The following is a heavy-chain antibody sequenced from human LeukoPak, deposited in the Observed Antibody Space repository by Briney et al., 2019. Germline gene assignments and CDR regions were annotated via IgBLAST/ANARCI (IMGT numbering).Heavy chain of an antibody. V-gene: IGHV4-59*01. CDR1: GGSISSYY. CDR3: ARERSSYYYDAFDI. D-gene: IGHD6-13*01. Sequence: SETLSLTCTVSGGSISSYYWSWLRQPPGKALEWIGYIYFTGSTNYNPSLKSRVTISVDTTKNQFSLKLSSVTAADTAVYYCARERSSYYYDAFDIWGQGTVVTVSS. CDR2: IYFTGST. J-gene: IGHJ3*02.